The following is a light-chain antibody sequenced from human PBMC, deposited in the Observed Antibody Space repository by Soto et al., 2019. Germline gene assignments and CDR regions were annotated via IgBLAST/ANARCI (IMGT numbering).Light chain of an antibody. CDR1: SSDVASYNL. Sequence: QSVLTQPASVSGSPGQSITISCTGTSSDVASYNLVSWYQQLPGKAPKLMIYEGSKRPSGVSNRFSGSKSGNTASLTISGLQAEDEADYYCSSYAGSSTFYVFGTGTKVTF. J-gene: IGLJ1*01. CDR2: EGS. CDR3: SSYAGSSTFYV. V-gene: IGLV2-23*01.